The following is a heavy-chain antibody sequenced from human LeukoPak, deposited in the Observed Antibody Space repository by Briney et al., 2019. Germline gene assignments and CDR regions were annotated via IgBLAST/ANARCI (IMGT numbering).Heavy chain of an antibody. CDR2: ISSSSYI. D-gene: IGHD6-19*01. V-gene: IGHV3-21*01. CDR1: GFTFSSYS. CDR3: ARIAVAGLVLEY. Sequence: GGSLRLSCAASGFTFSSYSMNWVRQAPGKGLEWVPSISSSSYIYYADSVKGRFTISRDNAKNSLYLQMNSLRAEDTAVYYCARIAVAGLVLEYWGQGTLVTVSS. J-gene: IGHJ4*02.